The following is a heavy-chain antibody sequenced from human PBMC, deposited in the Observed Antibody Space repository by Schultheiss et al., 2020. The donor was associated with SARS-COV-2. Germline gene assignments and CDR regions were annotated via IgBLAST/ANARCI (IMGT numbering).Heavy chain of an antibody. CDR2: IIPIFGPA. V-gene: IGHV1-69*05. J-gene: IGHJ5*02. CDR1: GGTFSSYA. D-gene: IGHD2-15*01. CDR3: ARDRACSGGSCYSRGWFDP. Sequence: SVKVSCKASGGTFSSYAISWVRQAPGQGLEWMGGIIPIFGPANYAQKFQGRVTMTRDTSTSTAYMELRSLRSDDTAVYYCARDRACSGGSCYSRGWFDPWGQGTLVTVSS.